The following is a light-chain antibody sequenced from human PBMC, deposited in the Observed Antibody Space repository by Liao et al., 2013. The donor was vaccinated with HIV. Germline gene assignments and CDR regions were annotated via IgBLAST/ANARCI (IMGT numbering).Light chain of an antibody. CDR2: NDL. CDR3: QVWDSTSGRVV. J-gene: IGLJ3*02. Sequence: SYEVTQPASVSVSPGQTATITCSGDKLGDKSVCWYQQKPGQAPTVVIYNDLYRPSGIPERISGSNSGNTATLTISRVEVGDEADYYCQVWDSTSGRVVFGGGTKLTVL. V-gene: IGLV3-1*01. CDR1: KLGDKS.